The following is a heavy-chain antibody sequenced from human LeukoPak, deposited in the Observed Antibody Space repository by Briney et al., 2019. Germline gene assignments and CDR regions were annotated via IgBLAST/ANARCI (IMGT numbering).Heavy chain of an antibody. CDR1: GYTFTSYY. J-gene: IGHJ5*02. CDR3: ARGRPRIAAAGSSSFDP. D-gene: IGHD6-13*01. CDR2: INPSGGST. Sequence: ASVKVSCKASGYTFTSYYMHWVRQAPGQGLEWMGIINPSGGSTSYAQKFQSRVTMTRDTSTSTVYMELSSLRSEDTAVYYCARGRPRIAAAGSSSFDPWGQGTLVTVSS. V-gene: IGHV1-46*01.